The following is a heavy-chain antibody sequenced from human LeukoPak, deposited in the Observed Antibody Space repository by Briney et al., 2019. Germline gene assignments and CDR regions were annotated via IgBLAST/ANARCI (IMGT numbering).Heavy chain of an antibody. CDR3: ARDPGLRYFDWLFDY. J-gene: IGHJ4*02. D-gene: IGHD3-9*01. Sequence: PGGSLRLSCAASGFTFSSYGMHWVRQAPGKGLEWVAVIWYDGSNKYYADSVKGRFTISRDNSKNALYLQMNSLRAEDTAVYYCARDPGLRYFDWLFDYWGQGTLVTVSS. CDR1: GFTFSSYG. CDR2: IWYDGSNK. V-gene: IGHV3-33*01.